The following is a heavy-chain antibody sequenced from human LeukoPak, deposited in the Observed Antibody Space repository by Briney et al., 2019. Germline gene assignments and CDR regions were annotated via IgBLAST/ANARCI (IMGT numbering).Heavy chain of an antibody. Sequence: PGKSLRLSCTASGFTFSDSGMHWVRQPPGKGLQWVAHIWYDGSKTYYADSVKGRFTISRDNGKNTLYLQINNMRVEDTAVYYCARAMVSGYDWEGHFDSWGLGSLVTVS. CDR3: ARAMVSGYDWEGHFDS. CDR1: GFTFSDSG. D-gene: IGHD6-25*01. J-gene: IGHJ4*02. CDR2: IWYDGSKT. V-gene: IGHV3-33*01.